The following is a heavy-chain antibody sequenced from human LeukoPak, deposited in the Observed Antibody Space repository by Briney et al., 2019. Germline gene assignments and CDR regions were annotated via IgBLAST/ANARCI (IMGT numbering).Heavy chain of an antibody. V-gene: IGHV3-74*01. CDR2: INSDGSST. CDR3: ARRIAAAAAPYYFDY. D-gene: IGHD6-13*01. CDR1: GFTFSSYA. Sequence: GGSLRLSCAASGFTFSSYAMSWVRQAPGKGLLWVSRINSDGSSTGYADSVKGRFTISRDNAKNTLYLQMNSLRAEDTAVYYCARRIAAAAAPYYFDYWGQGTLVTVSS. J-gene: IGHJ4*02.